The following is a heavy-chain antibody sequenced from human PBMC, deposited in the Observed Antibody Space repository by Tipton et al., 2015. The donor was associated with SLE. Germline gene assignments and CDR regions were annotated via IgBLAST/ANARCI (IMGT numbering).Heavy chain of an antibody. CDR2: IYYSGST. CDR1: GGSISSINNY. Sequence: LRLSCTVSGGSISSINNYWGWIRQPPGKGLEWIGSIYYSGSTYYNPSLKSRVTVSADTSKNQFSLKLTSVTAADTAVYYCASSTYCDFWSGFNLFDPWGRGILVTVSS. D-gene: IGHD3-3*01. V-gene: IGHV4-39*07. J-gene: IGHJ5*02. CDR3: ASSTYCDFWSGFNLFDP.